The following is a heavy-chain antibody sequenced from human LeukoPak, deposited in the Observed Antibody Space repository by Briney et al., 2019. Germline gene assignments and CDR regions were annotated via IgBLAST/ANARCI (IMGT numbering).Heavy chain of an antibody. V-gene: IGHV4-34*01. J-gene: IGHJ4*02. D-gene: IGHD6-25*01. Sequence: PSETLSLTCAVYGGSFSGYSWSWVRQPPGKGLEWIGEINHSGSTTYNPSLKSRVTISVDTSNNNFSLKLSSVTAADTAVYYCARPAGYPGLNYFDYWGQGTLVTVSS. CDR2: INHSGST. CDR3: ARPAGYPGLNYFDY. CDR1: GGSFSGYS.